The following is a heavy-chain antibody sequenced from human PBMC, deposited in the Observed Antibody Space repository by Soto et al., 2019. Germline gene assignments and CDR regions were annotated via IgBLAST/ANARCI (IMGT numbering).Heavy chain of an antibody. D-gene: IGHD6-19*01. V-gene: IGHV1-18*01. J-gene: IGHJ3*02. CDR1: GYTFTSYG. Sequence: ASVKVSCKASGYTFTSYGISWVRQAPGQGLEWMGWIGAYNGNTNYAQKLQGIVTITTDTAMSKAYMELRSLRSDDTAVYYCARDSSGWYDSLDAFDIWGQGTMVTVSS. CDR3: ARDSSGWYDSLDAFDI. CDR2: IGAYNGNT.